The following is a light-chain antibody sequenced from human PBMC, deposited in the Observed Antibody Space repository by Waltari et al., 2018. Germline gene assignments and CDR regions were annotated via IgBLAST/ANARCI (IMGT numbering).Light chain of an antibody. CDR2: EVS. Sequence: QSALTQPPSASGSPGQSVTISCTGTSSDIGGYNYVSWYQQHPGKAPKRMIYEVSERPSGVPDRFSGSKSGNTASLTVSGLRTEDEADYYGSSYAGSNLWVFGGGTKLTVL. CDR1: SSDIGGYNY. J-gene: IGLJ3*02. CDR3: SSYAGSNLWV. V-gene: IGLV2-8*01.